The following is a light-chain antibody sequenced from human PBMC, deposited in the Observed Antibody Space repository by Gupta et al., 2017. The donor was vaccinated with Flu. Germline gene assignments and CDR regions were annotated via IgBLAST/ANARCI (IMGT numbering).Light chain of an antibody. CDR2: GND. V-gene: IGLV1-47*01. CDR3: ATWDETLSAWV. J-gene: IGLJ3*02. Sequence: QSALTQPPSASGTPGERVTISCSGGSSNIGSNYASWYRHLPGTAPKFLIYGNDQRPSGVPDRFSGSKSGTSASLAISGLRSEDEADYYCATWDETLSAWVFGGGTKLTVL. CDR1: SSNIGSNY.